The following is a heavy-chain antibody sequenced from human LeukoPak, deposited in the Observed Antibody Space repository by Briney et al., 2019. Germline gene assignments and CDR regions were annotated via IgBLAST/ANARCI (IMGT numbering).Heavy chain of an antibody. Sequence: PGGSLRLSCAGSGFNFTGYWMHWVRQAPGKGLEWISRLYSDGRSLTYADSVMGRFTISRDNAKNMLYLQMNSLRAEDTAVYYCAKDITGTTKWDYWGQGTLVTVSS. J-gene: IGHJ4*02. V-gene: IGHV3-74*03. CDR3: AKDITGTTKWDY. CDR1: GFNFTGYW. CDR2: LYSDGRSL. D-gene: IGHD1-7*01.